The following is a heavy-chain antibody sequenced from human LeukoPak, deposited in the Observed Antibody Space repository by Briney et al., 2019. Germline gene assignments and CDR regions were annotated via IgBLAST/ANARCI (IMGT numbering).Heavy chain of an antibody. D-gene: IGHD3-10*01. Sequence: SETLSLTCTGCGASISSYYWSWIRQPPGKGLEWIGYIYYSGSANYNPSLKSRVTMSLDTSKNQFSLRLSSVTAADTAVFYCATASFGYLQHWGQGTLVTVSS. CDR2: IYYSGSA. J-gene: IGHJ1*01. CDR1: GASISSYY. CDR3: ATASFGYLQH. V-gene: IGHV4-59*01.